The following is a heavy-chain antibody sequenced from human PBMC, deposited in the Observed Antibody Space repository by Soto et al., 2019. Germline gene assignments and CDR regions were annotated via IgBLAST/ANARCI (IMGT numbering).Heavy chain of an antibody. D-gene: IGHD4-17*01. Sequence: EVQLVESGGGLVQPGGSLRLSCAASGFTFSRYAMHWVRQAPGKGLEYVSTISSNGGSTYYANSVKGRFTIYRDNSKNTLYLQMASLRSEDMAVYYCARAGDYRGYYYGLDVLGQGTTVTVSS. V-gene: IGHV3-64*01. CDR3: ARAGDYRGYYYGLDV. CDR1: GFTFSRYA. CDR2: ISSNGGST. J-gene: IGHJ6*02.